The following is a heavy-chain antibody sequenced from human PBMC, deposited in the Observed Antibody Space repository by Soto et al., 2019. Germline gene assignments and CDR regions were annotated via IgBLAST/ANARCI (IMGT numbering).Heavy chain of an antibody. Sequence: SETLSLTCTVSGGSMNNFYWSWIRQPPGKGLEWIGYVSYSGSTYYNPSIKSRVTISVDRSKNQFSLKLSSVTAADTAVYYCASSRGSPVPLDYWGQGTRVTVS. CDR3: ASSRGSPVPLDY. CDR2: VSYSGST. CDR1: GGSMNNFY. J-gene: IGHJ4*02. V-gene: IGHV4-59*12. D-gene: IGHD1-26*01.